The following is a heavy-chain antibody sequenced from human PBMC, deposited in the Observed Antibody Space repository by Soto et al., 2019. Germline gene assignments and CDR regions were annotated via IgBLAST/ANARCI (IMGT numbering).Heavy chain of an antibody. CDR2: VSKSGTTK. CDR3: ARDEDKVRGIFPYAFGMDL. CDR1: GFTFSNYE. Sequence: HPGGSLRLSCTASGFTFSNYEMNWVRQAPGKGLEWLSYVSKSGTTKYYADAVKGRVTISRDNAKSSLHLEVNNLRAEDTAVYYCARDEDKVRGIFPYAFGMDLWGQGTVVTVSS. J-gene: IGHJ6*02. D-gene: IGHD3-10*01. V-gene: IGHV3-48*03.